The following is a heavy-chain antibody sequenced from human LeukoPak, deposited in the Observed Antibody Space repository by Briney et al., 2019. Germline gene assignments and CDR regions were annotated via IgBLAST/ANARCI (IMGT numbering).Heavy chain of an antibody. D-gene: IGHD3-10*01. Sequence: GGSLRLSCAASGFTFSSYTMNWVRQAPGKGLEWVSSITTSSSYIYYAESVKGRFTISRDNAKNSLYLQMNSLRAEDTAVYYCARKYYYGSGRGYYYYMDVWGKGTTVTISS. J-gene: IGHJ6*03. CDR2: ITTSSSYI. CDR3: ARKYYYGSGRGYYYYMDV. CDR1: GFTFSSYT. V-gene: IGHV3-21*01.